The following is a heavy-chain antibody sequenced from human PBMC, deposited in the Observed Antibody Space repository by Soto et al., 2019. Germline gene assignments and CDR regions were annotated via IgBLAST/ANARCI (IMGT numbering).Heavy chain of an antibody. CDR1: GGSISSSSYY. Sequence: QLQLQESGPGLVKPSETLSLTCTVSGGSISSSSYYWGWIRQPPGKGLEWIGSIYYSGSTYYNPSLKSRVTISVDTSKNQFSLKLSSVTAADTAVYYCPLTHVDPWYFDYWGQGTLVTVSS. V-gene: IGHV4-39*01. J-gene: IGHJ4*02. D-gene: IGHD3-16*01. CDR2: IYYSGST. CDR3: PLTHVDPWYFDY.